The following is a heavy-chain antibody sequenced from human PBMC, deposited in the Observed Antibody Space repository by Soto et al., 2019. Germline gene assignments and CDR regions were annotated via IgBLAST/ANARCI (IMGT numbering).Heavy chain of an antibody. D-gene: IGHD3-9*01. CDR3: ARDILTRFPWGSATAQYSYYGMEV. Sequence: ASVKVSCKAAGYTFISYSISWVRQAPGQGLEWLGRITTYNGNTNYAQKFQGRVTMTADTSTNTAYMDLRSLTFDDTAVYYCARDILTRFPWGSATAQYSYYGMEVWGQGTTVTVS. V-gene: IGHV1-18*01. CDR2: ITTYNGNT. J-gene: IGHJ6*02. CDR1: GYTFISYS.